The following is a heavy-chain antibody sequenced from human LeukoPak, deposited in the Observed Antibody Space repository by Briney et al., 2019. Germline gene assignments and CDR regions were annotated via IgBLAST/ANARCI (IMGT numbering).Heavy chain of an antibody. J-gene: IGHJ4*02. CDR1: GFTFSSYA. CDR2: ISGSGGST. D-gene: IGHD6-13*01. CDR3: AKGLSSSWNWAV. Sequence: PGGSLRLSCVASGFTFSSYAMSWVRQAPGKGLEWVSAISGSGGSTYYADSVRGRFTISRDNSKNTLYLQMNSLRAEDTAVYYCAKGLSSSWNWAVWGQGTLVTVSS. V-gene: IGHV3-23*01.